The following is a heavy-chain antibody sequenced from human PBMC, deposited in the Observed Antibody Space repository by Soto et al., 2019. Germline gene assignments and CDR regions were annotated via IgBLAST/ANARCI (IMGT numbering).Heavy chain of an antibody. CDR1: GFTFSSYD. D-gene: IGHD3-10*01. Sequence: GGSLRLSCAASGFTFSSYDIHWGRQATGKGLEWVSAIDTTGDPFYPGSVKGRFTVSRENAKNSLYLQMNSLRAGDTAVYYCARGRGGSTILDYWGQGTLVTVSS. J-gene: IGHJ4*02. CDR3: ARGRGGSTILDY. V-gene: IGHV3-13*05. CDR2: IDTTGDP.